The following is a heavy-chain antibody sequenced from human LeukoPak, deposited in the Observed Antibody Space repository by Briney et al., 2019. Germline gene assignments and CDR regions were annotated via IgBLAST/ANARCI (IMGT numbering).Heavy chain of an antibody. D-gene: IGHD1-7*01. CDR1: GFTFSSYG. V-gene: IGHV3-33*06. CDR2: IWFDGSNK. J-gene: IGHJ3*02. CDR3: AKGREASRTRDAFDI. Sequence: GGSLRLSCAASGFTFSSYGMHWVRQAPGKGLEWVAVIWFDGSNKYYVDSVKGRFTISRDNSKNTLFLQMNSLRAEDTALYYCAKGREASRTRDAFDIWGQGTMVTVSS.